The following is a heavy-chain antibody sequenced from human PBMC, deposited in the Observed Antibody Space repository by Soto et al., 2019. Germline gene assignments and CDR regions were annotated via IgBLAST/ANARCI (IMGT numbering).Heavy chain of an antibody. CDR2: TYYRGNT. V-gene: IGHV4-31*03. CDR1: HGSVSSDPFY. CDR3: ARSGYGSSDFDH. Sequence: SETLSLTCTVSHGSVSSDPFYSTWIRQHPGKGLEWIGYTYYRGNTYYRPSLKSRVSISIDTSQNQFSLRLNSVTAADTAVYYCARSGYGSSDFDHWGQGTLVTVSS. J-gene: IGHJ4*01. D-gene: IGHD6-13*01.